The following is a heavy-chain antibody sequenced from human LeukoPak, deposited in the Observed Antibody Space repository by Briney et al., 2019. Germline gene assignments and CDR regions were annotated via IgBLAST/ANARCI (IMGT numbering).Heavy chain of an antibody. V-gene: IGHV3-30*04. J-gene: IGHJ4*02. CDR3: ARDGQQLGSD. CDR2: IRYDGSNK. CDR1: GFTFRTYA. Sequence: GGSLRLSCAASGFTFRTYAMNWVRQAPGKGLEWVAFIRYDGSNKYYADSVKGRFTISRENGKNSLYLQMNSLRAEDTAVYYCARDGQQLGSDWGQGTLVTVSS. D-gene: IGHD6-13*01.